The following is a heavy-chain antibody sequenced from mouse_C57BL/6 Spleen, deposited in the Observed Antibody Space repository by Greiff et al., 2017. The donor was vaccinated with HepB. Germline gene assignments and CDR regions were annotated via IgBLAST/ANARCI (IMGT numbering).Heavy chain of an antibody. Sequence: EVMLVESGPELVKPGDSVKISCKASGYSFTGYFMNWVMQSHGKSLEWIGRINPYNGDTFYNQKFKGKATLTVDKSSSTAHMELRSLTSEDSAVYYCARHHPYAMDYWGQGTSVTVSS. J-gene: IGHJ4*01. CDR3: ARHHPYAMDY. CDR2: INPYNGDT. V-gene: IGHV1-20*01. CDR1: GYSFTGYF.